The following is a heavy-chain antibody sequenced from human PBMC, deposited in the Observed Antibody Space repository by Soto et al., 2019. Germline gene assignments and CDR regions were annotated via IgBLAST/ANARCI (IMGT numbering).Heavy chain of an antibody. Sequence: GASGKLSCKASGYTFTSSGISWVLPAPGQGLEWMGWISAYNGNTNYAHKLQCRVTMTTDTSTSTVYLELWSLRSDDTAVYSCASSSGYSHGCDYWG. CDR3: ASSSGYSHGCDY. J-gene: IGHJ4*01. D-gene: IGHD5-18*01. CDR2: ISAYNGNT. CDR1: GYTFTSSG. V-gene: IGHV1-18*01.